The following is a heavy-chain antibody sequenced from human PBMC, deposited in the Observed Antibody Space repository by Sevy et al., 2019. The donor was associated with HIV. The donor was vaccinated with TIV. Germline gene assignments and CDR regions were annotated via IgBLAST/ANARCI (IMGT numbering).Heavy chain of an antibody. D-gene: IGHD6-13*01. Sequence: GGYLRLSCAASGFTVSSNYMSWVRQAPGKGLEWVSVIYSDDSTYYADSVKGRFTISRDNSKNTLYLQMNSLRAQDTAVYYCATGLASAGHSFDYWGQGTPVPVSS. J-gene: IGHJ4*02. CDR2: IYSDDST. CDR3: ATGLASAGHSFDY. CDR1: GFTVSSNY. V-gene: IGHV3-53*01.